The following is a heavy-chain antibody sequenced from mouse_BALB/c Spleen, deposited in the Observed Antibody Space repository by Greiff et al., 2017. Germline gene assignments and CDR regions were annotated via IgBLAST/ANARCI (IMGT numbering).Heavy chain of an antibody. CDR1: GDSITSGY. Sequence: EVQVVESGPSLVKPSQTLSLTCSVTGDSITSGYWNWIRKFPGNKLEYMGYISYSGSTYYNPSLKSRISITRDTSKNQYYLQLNSVTTEDTATYYCARSSSYDGLFAYWGQGTLVTVSA. D-gene: IGHD1-1*01. V-gene: IGHV3-8*02. CDR3: ARSSSYDGLFAY. J-gene: IGHJ3*01. CDR2: ISYSGST.